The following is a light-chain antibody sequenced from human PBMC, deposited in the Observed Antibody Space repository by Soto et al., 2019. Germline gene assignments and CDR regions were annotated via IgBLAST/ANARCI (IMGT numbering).Light chain of an antibody. V-gene: IGKV1-39*01. J-gene: IGKJ4*01. CDR3: QHSYTTPLT. CDR1: QSISTY. Sequence: DVRMSQSPSSLSASVGDRVTITCRASQSISTYLNWYQLKPGKAPKLLIYTASSLQRGVPSRFSGSGSGTDFTLTISSLQPEDYATYYCQHSYTTPLTFAGGTKVAIK. CDR2: TAS.